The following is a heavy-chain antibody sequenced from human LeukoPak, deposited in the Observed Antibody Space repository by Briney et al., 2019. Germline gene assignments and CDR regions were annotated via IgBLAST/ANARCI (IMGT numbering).Heavy chain of an antibody. J-gene: IGHJ4*02. CDR1: GYTFTSYG. D-gene: IGHD3-16*01. V-gene: IGHV1-18*01. CDR2: ISTYNGNT. Sequence: GASVKVSCKASGYTFTSYGIIWVRQAPGQGLEWMGWISTYNGNTNYPQKPQGRVTMTTDTSTSTAYMELRSLRSDDTAVYYCARGYIWGTYTYFDNWGQGTLVTVSS. CDR3: ARGYIWGTYTYFDN.